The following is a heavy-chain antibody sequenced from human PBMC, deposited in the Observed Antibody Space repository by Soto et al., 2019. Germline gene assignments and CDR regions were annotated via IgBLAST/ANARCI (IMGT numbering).Heavy chain of an antibody. CDR2: ISGGGSNT. CDR3: AKDSNKYSSSLRGRYFDY. J-gene: IGHJ4*02. D-gene: IGHD4-4*01. Sequence: GGSLRLSCAASGFPFSSYVMSWVRQAPGKGLEWVSGISGGGSNTFYADSMKGRFTISRDNSKNTLLLQMNSLGAEDTAVYYCAKDSNKYSSSLRGRYFDYWGQGIGVTVS. CDR1: GFPFSSYV. V-gene: IGHV3-23*01.